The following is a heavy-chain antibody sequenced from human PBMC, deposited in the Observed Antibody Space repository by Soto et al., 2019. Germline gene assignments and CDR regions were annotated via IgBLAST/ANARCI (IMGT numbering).Heavy chain of an antibody. CDR2: IDPSDSYT. CDR3: AVVRHIVVVPYAFDI. Sequence: GESLKISCKGSGYSFTSYWISWVRQMPGKGLEWMGRIDPSDSYTNYSPSFQGHVTISADKSISTAYLQWCSLKASDTAMYYCAVVRHIVVVPYAFDIWGQGTMVTVSS. CDR1: GYSFTSYW. D-gene: IGHD2-21*01. J-gene: IGHJ3*02. V-gene: IGHV5-10-1*01.